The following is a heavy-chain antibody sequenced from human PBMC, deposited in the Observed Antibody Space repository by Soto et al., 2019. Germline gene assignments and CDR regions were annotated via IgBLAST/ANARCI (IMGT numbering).Heavy chain of an antibody. V-gene: IGHV4-31*03. Sequence: QVQLQESGPGLVKPSQTLSLTCTVSGGSISSGGYYWSWIRQHPGKGLEWIGYIYYSGSTYYTPSLKSRVTISVDTSKNQFSLKLSSVTAADTAVYYCARSITISYYGMDVWGQGTTVTVSS. CDR3: ARSITISYYGMDV. J-gene: IGHJ6*02. D-gene: IGHD3-3*01. CDR1: GGSISSGGYY. CDR2: IYYSGST.